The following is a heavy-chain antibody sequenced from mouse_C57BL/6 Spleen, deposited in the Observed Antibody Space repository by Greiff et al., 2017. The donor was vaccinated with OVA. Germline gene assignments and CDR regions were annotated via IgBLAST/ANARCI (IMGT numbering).Heavy chain of an antibody. D-gene: IGHD1-1*01. Sequence: QVQLQQSGPELVKPGASVKISCKASGYAFSSSWMNWVKQRPGKGLEWIGRIYPGDGDTNYNGKFKGKAKLTADKSSSTSYLQLSSLTSEDSAVYFCAREGPEYYVNSYIFAYWGQVTLVSVS. CDR2: IYPGDGDT. CDR1: GYAFSSSW. CDR3: AREGPEYYVNSYIFAY. V-gene: IGHV1-82*01. J-gene: IGHJ3*01.